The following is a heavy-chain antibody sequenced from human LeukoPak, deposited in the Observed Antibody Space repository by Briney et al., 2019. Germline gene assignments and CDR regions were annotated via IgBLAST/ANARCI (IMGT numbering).Heavy chain of an antibody. Sequence: EASVKVSCKASGYTFTSYDINWVRQATGQGLEWMGWMNPNSGNTGYAQKFQGRVTMTRNTSISTAYMELSSLRSEDTAVYYCARAVGIVVVPAARYYMDVWGKGTTVTVSS. CDR2: MNPNSGNT. CDR3: ARAVGIVVVPAARYYMDV. D-gene: IGHD2-2*01. CDR1: GYTFTSYD. V-gene: IGHV1-8*01. J-gene: IGHJ6*03.